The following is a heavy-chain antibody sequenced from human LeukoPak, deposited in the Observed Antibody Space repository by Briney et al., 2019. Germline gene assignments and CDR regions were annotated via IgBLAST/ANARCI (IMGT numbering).Heavy chain of an antibody. J-gene: IGHJ4*02. CDR1: GGSFSGYY. CDR2: INQSGST. V-gene: IGHV4-34*01. CDR3: ARLSPPPTAVTTELDY. Sequence: SETLSLTCAVYGGSFSGYYWSWIRQPPGKGLEWIGEINQSGSTNYSPSLKSRVTISVDTSKNQFSLKLTSVTAADTAVYYCARLSPPPTAVTTELDYWGQGTLVTVSS. D-gene: IGHD4-17*01.